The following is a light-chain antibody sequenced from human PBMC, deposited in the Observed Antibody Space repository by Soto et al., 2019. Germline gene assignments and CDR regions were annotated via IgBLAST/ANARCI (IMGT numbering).Light chain of an antibody. J-gene: IGKJ5*01. CDR1: QSVSSSY. Sequence: EIVLTQSPGTLSLSPGERATLSCRASQSVSSSYLAWYQQKPGQAPRLLIYGASSRATGIPDRFSGSGSGTDFTLTISRLEPEDFAVDYCQQYCSTPISFGQGTRLEIK. V-gene: IGKV3-20*01. CDR3: QQYCSTPIS. CDR2: GAS.